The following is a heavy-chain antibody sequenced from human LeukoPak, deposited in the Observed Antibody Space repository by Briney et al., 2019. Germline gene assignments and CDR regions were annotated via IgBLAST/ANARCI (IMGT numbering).Heavy chain of an antibody. CDR2: IYYSGGT. Sequence: PSETLSLTCTVSGGSISSGGYYWSWIRQHPGKGLEWIGYIYYSGGTNYNPSLKSRVPISVDTSKNQFSLKLSSVTAADTAVYYCARRSPGEAFDIWGQGTMVTVSS. J-gene: IGHJ3*02. CDR3: ARRSPGEAFDI. V-gene: IGHV4-61*08. D-gene: IGHD7-27*01. CDR1: GGSISSGGYY.